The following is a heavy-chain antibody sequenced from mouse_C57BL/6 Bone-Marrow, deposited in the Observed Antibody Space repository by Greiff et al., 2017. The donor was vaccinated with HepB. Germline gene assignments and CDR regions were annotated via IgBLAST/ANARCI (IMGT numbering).Heavy chain of an antibody. V-gene: IGHV1-59*01. D-gene: IGHD2-3*01. J-gene: IGHJ4*01. CDR2: IDPSDSYT. CDR3: ARSGDGYPYYYAMDY. CDR1: GYTFTSYW. Sequence: VKLQQPGAELVRPGTSVKLSCKASGYTFTSYWMHWVKQRPGQGLEWIGVIDPSDSYTNYNQKFKGKATLTVDTASSTAYMQLSSLTSEDSAVYYCARSGDGYPYYYAMDYWGQGTSVTVSS.